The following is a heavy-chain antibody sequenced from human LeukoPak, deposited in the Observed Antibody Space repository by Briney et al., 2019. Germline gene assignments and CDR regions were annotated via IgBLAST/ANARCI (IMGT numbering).Heavy chain of an antibody. J-gene: IGHJ3*01. CDR3: ARAGRSYAFDV. Sequence: GRTLRLSCAASGVTVSGNYMSWLRQAPGKGLQGVSVIYSGGSTYYAESVKGRFTISRDNSKNTLYLQMNSLRAEDTAMYYCARAGRSYAFDVCGQGTMVTVSS. CDR1: GVTVSGNY. V-gene: IGHV3-66*02. D-gene: IGHD6-6*01. CDR2: IYSGGST.